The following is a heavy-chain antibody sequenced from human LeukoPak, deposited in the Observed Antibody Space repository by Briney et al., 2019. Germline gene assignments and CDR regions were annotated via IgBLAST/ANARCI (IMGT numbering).Heavy chain of an antibody. V-gene: IGHV1-2*02. D-gene: IGHD6-13*01. CDR1: GYTFTGYY. J-gene: IGHJ4*02. Sequence: GASVKVSCKASGYTFTGYYIHWVRQAPGQELEWMGWLSPNSGDTKFAQKFQGRVTMTRDTSISTAYMELSSLRSDDTAVYYCARATDISSLYLAYWGQGSRVTVSS. CDR3: ARATDISSLYLAY. CDR2: LSPNSGDT.